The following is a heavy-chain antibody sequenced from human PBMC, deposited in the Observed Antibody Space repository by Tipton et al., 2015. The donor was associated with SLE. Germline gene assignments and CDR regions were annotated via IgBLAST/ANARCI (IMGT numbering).Heavy chain of an antibody. D-gene: IGHD3-3*01. CDR3: ARQGGEWLFYYYGMDV. CDR2: IYNGGST. Sequence: TLSLTCSVSGVSITNSYWSWIRQPPGKGLEWIGCIYNGGSTIYNPALESRATVSVDTSKNQFSLKLSSVTAADTAVYYCARQGGEWLFYYYGMDVWGQGTTVTVSS. CDR1: GVSITNSY. V-gene: IGHV4-59*01. J-gene: IGHJ6*02.